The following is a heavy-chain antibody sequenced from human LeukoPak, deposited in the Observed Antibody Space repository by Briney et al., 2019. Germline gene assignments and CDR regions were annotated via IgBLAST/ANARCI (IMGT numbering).Heavy chain of an antibody. V-gene: IGHV4-61*02. CDR2: IYTSGRT. D-gene: IGHD3-10*01. CDR3: ASGTMVRGYFDY. J-gene: IGHJ4*02. Sequence: SQTLSLTCTVSGGSISSGSYYWNWIRQPAGKGLEWIGRIYTSGRTNYNPSLKSRVTMSVDTSKNQFSLKLSSVTAADTAVYYCASGTMVRGYFDYWGQGTLVTVSS. CDR1: GGSISSGSYY.